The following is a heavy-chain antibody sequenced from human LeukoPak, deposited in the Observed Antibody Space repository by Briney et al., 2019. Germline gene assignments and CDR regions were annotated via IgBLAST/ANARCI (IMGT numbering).Heavy chain of an antibody. V-gene: IGHV1-18*01. CDR1: GYTFTSYG. CDR3: ARDESGSGYYFSSSYYYYMDV. J-gene: IGHJ6*03. D-gene: IGHD3-22*01. CDR2: ISAYNGNT. Sequence: ASVKVSCKASGYTFTSYGISWVRQAPGQGLEWMGWISAYNGNTNYAQKLQGRVTMTTDTSTSTAYMELRSLRSDDTAVYYCARDESGSGYYFSSSYYYYMDVWGKGTTVTVSS.